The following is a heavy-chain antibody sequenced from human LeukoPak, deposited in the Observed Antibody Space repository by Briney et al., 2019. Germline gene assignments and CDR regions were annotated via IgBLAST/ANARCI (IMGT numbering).Heavy chain of an antibody. V-gene: IGHV3-9*01. CDR2: ISWNSGTI. CDR1: GFIFGDYG. J-gene: IGHJ4*02. Sequence: PGGSLRLSCAASGFIFGDYGMHWVRQTPGKGLEWVSGISWNSGTIDYADSVKGRFTISRDNAKNSLYLQMDSLKPEDTALYYCAKDTVSSGWYATRELDSWGQGTLVTVSS. D-gene: IGHD6-19*01. CDR3: AKDTVSSGWYATRELDS.